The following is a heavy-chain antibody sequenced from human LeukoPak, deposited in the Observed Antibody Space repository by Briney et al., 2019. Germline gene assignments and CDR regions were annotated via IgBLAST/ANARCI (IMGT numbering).Heavy chain of an antibody. V-gene: IGHV4-59*08. CDR3: ARTQVDYYYGWGSNFDY. D-gene: IGHD3-10*01. CDR2: IYYSGTT. J-gene: IGHJ4*02. Sequence: PSETLSLTCTVSGVSISSYYWSWIRQPPGKGLEGIGYIYYSGTTNYNPSLKSRLTISVDTSKNQFSMKLSSVTAADTAVYYCARTQVDYYYGWGSNFDYWGRGTLVTVSS. CDR1: GVSISSYY.